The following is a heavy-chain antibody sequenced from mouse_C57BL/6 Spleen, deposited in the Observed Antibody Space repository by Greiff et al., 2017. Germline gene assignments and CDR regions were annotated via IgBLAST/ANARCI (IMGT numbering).Heavy chain of an antibody. CDR1: GYTFTNYW. CDR3: ARNYGSSFAMDY. V-gene: IGHV1-63*01. CDR2: IYPGGGYT. J-gene: IGHJ4*01. D-gene: IGHD1-1*01. Sequence: VQLQESGAELVRPGTSVKMSCTASGYTFTNYWIGWAKQRPGHGLEWIGDIYPGGGYTNYNEKFKGKATLTADKSSSTAYMQFSSLTSEDSAIYYCARNYGSSFAMDYWGQGTSVTVSS.